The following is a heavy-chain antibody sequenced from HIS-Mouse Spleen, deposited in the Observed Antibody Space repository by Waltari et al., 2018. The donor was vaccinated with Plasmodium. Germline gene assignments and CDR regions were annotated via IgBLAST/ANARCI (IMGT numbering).Heavy chain of an antibody. CDR1: GYTFTSYG. J-gene: IGHJ4*02. V-gene: IGHV1-18*01. D-gene: IGHD3-16*01. Sequence: QVQLVQSGAEVKKPGASVKVSCKASGYTFTSYGISWVRQAPGQGLEWMGWISAFNGKTNLSQQRQGRVTNTTDPSTSTAYLGLRSLRSDDTAVYYCASSLGDDYWGQGTLVTVSS. CDR3: ASSLGDDY. CDR2: ISAFNGKT.